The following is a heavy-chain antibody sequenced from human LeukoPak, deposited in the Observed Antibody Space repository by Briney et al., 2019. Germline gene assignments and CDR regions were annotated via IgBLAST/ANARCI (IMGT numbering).Heavy chain of an antibody. CDR1: GFTFSTYA. V-gene: IGHV3-30-3*01. CDR3: ARGRWLQARGPSFDY. D-gene: IGHD5-24*01. Sequence: PGGSLRLSCAASGFTFSTYAMHWVRQAPGKGLEWVAVISSDGSNKLYADSVRGRFTISRDNSKNTLYLQMNSLRAEDTAVYYCARGRWLQARGPSFDYWGQGTLVTVSS. J-gene: IGHJ4*02. CDR2: ISSDGSNK.